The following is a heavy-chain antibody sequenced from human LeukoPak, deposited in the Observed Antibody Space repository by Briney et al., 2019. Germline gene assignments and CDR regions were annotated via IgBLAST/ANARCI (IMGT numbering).Heavy chain of an antibody. Sequence: PGGSLRLSCGASGFTFSNYAMYWVRQAPGKGLEWVSGLTGGGDFTYYADSVKGRFTISRDNSKNTLYLEMNSLRADDTAVYYRAKRGNTISFFDPWGQGTLVTVSS. V-gene: IGHV3-23*01. D-gene: IGHD5-24*01. CDR2: LTGGGDFT. CDR1: GFTFSNYA. J-gene: IGHJ5*02. CDR3: AKRGNTISFFDP.